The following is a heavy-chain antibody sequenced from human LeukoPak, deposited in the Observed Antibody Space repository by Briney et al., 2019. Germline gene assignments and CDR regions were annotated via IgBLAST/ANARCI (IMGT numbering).Heavy chain of an antibody. V-gene: IGHV1-8*01. J-gene: IGHJ6*02. D-gene: IGHD3-3*01. Sequence: ASVKVSCKASGYTFTSYDINWVRQATGQGLEWMGWMNPNSGNTGYPQKFQGRVTMTRNTSISTAYMEVSSLRSEDTAVYYCASRTSYYDFWSGYYQHYYGMDVWGQGTTVTVSS. CDR1: GYTFTSYD. CDR2: MNPNSGNT. CDR3: ASRTSYYDFWSGYYQHYYGMDV.